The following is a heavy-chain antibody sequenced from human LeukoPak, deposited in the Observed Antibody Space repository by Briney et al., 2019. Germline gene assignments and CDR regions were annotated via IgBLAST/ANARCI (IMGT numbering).Heavy chain of an antibody. V-gene: IGHV1-18*01. CDR2: ISAYNGNT. CDR3: ARRNTAMAMNWFDP. Sequence: ASVKVSCKASGYTFTSYGICWVRQAPGQGLEWMGWISAYNGNTNYAQKLQGRVTMTTDTSTSTAYMELRSLRSDDTAVYYCARRNTAMAMNWFDPWGQGTLVTVSS. J-gene: IGHJ5*02. CDR1: GYTFTSYG. D-gene: IGHD5-18*01.